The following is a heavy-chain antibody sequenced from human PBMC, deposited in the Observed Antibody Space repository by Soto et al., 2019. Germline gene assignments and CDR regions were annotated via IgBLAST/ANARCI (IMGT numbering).Heavy chain of an antibody. CDR1: GFTFSNYG. J-gene: IGHJ5*02. CDR3: ARDHTYGSGTSYGHNWFDP. Sequence: ESGGGVVQPGRSLRLSCASSGFTFSNYGMQWVRQAPGKGLEWVAVIWFDGSNKYYADSVKGRFTISRDNSRNTLYLEMNSLRAEDTAVYYCARDHTYGSGTSYGHNWFDPWGQGTLVTVSS. D-gene: IGHD3-10*01. V-gene: IGHV3-33*01. CDR2: IWFDGSNK.